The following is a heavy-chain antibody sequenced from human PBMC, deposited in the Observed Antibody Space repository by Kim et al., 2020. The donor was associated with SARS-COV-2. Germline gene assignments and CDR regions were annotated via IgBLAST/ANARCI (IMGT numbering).Heavy chain of an antibody. Sequence: SETLSLTCAVYGGPFSGYHWSWVRQPPGKGLEWIGEINHSGSVIHNPSLKSRVSMSIDTSKNQFSLRLTSVTAADTAFYFCARGRAGVVPSPILGLGPHYDYFFLDVWGHGTTVTVSS. CDR3: ARGRAGVVPSPILGLGPHYDYFFLDV. CDR1: GGPFSGYH. CDR2: INHSGSV. J-gene: IGHJ6*02. V-gene: IGHV4-34*01. D-gene: IGHD2-2*02.